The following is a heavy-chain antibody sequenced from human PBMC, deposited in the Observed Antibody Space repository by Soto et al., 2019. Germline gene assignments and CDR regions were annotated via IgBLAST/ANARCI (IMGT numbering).Heavy chain of an antibody. Sequence: GGSLRLSCAASGFTFSSYAMSWVRQAPGKGLEWVSAISGSGGSTYYADSVKGRFTISRDNSKNTLYLQMNSLRAEDTAVYYCAKDVAPIVVVVYYGMDVWGQGTTVTVSS. D-gene: IGHD2-15*01. V-gene: IGHV3-23*01. CDR3: AKDVAPIVVVVYYGMDV. J-gene: IGHJ6*02. CDR1: GFTFSSYA. CDR2: ISGSGGST.